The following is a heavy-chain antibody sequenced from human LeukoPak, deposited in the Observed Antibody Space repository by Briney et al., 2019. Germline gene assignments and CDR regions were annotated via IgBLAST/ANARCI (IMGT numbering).Heavy chain of an antibody. CDR1: GGSISSGDYS. D-gene: IGHD3-9*01. V-gene: IGHV4-30-2*01. CDR2: INHSGST. CDR3: ARVILRYFDWLPKGGSTFDY. J-gene: IGHJ4*02. Sequence: PPETPSLTCAVSGGSISSGDYSSSWTRQPPGKWLEWIGEINHSGSTNYNPSLKSRVTISVDTSKNQFSLKLSSVTAADTAVYYCARVILRYFDWLPKGGSTFDYWGQGTLVTVSS.